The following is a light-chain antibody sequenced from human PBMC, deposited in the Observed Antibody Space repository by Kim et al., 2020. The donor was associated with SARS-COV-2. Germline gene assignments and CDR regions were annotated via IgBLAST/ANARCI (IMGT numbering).Light chain of an antibody. J-gene: IGKJ1*01. CDR3: QQYGSSLQT. CDR2: GAS. CDR1: ESVGNNF. V-gene: IGKV3-20*01. Sequence: PGERATLTCRATESVGNNFLAWYQQKPGQAPRLLIYGASRRFTGIQDRFSGSGSGTDFTLTISRLEPEDFAVYYCQQYGSSLQTFGQGTKV.